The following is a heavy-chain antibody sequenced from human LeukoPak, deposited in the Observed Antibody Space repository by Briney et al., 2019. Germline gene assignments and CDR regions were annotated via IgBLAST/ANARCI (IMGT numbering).Heavy chain of an antibody. CDR3: ARHDQSAYFDY. D-gene: IGHD3-3*01. J-gene: IGHJ4*02. V-gene: IGHV1-18*01. CDR1: GYFLPSYG. CDR2: ISAYNGNT. Sequence: ASVKASCKAFGYFLPSYGITWVRQAPGQGLEWMGWISAYNGNTNYADKVQGRVTMTTDTSTSTAYMELRNLRSDDTAVYYCARHDQSAYFDYWGQGTLVTVSS.